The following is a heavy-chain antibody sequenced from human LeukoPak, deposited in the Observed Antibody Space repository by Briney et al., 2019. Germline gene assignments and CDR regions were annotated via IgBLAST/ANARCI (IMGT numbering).Heavy chain of an antibody. CDR2: IYSGGST. V-gene: IGHV3-53*01. Sequence: GGSLRLSCAASGISVSNNYMSWVRQAPGKGLKWVSVIYSGGSTYYADSVKGRFTISRDNSNNTLYLQMNSLRVEDTAVYYCAIPGVWIQLWSYLDYWGQGTLVTVSS. D-gene: IGHD5-18*01. CDR3: AIPGVWIQLWSYLDY. J-gene: IGHJ4*02. CDR1: GISVSNNY.